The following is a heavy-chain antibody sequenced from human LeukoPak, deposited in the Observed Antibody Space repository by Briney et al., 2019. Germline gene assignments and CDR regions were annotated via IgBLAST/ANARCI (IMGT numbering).Heavy chain of an antibody. D-gene: IGHD2-15*01. J-gene: IGHJ4*02. CDR3: AREGSYYFDY. CDR2: ISSSGSTR. V-gene: IGHV3-48*03. Sequence: PGGSLRLSCAASGFTFSSYEMNWVRQAPGKGLEWVSYISSSGSTRYYADSVKGRFTFSRDNAKNSLSLQMNSLRAEDTAVYYCAREGSYYFDYWGQGTLVSVSS. CDR1: GFTFSSYE.